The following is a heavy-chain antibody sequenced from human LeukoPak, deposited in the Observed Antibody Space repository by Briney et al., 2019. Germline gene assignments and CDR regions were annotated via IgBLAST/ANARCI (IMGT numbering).Heavy chain of an antibody. D-gene: IGHD1-26*01. CDR1: GFTFSDYY. V-gene: IGHV3-7*01. CDR3: ARDKPRGSYYGSIFDS. J-gene: IGHJ4*02. Sequence: GGSLRLSCAASGFTFSDYYMSWVRQAPGKGLEWVANIRDDGGEIYYVDSVKGRFTISRDNAKSSLFLQMNSLRAEDAAVYYCARDKPRGSYYGSIFDSWGQGTLVTVSS. CDR2: IRDDGGEI.